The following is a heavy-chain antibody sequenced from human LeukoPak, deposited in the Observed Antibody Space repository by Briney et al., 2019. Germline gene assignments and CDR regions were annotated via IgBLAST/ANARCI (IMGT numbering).Heavy chain of an antibody. CDR2: ISAYNGNT. J-gene: IGHJ5*02. CDR3: ARDGGLGYCSGGSCYLNWFDP. D-gene: IGHD2-15*01. Sequence: ASVKVSCKASGYTFTSYGISWVRQAPGQGLEWMGWISAYNGNTNYAQKLQGRVTMTTDTSTSTAYMELRSLRSDDTAVYYCARDGGLGYCSGGSCYLNWFDPWGQGTLDTVSS. CDR1: GYTFTSYG. V-gene: IGHV1-18*01.